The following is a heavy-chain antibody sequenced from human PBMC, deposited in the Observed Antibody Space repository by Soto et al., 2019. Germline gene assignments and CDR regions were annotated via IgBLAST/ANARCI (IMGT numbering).Heavy chain of an antibody. V-gene: IGHV2-5*02. CDR1: GFSLSTSGVG. D-gene: IGHD3-16*01. Sequence: QITLKESGPTLVKPTQTLTLTCTFSGFSLSTSGVGVGWIRQPPGKALEWLALIYWDDDKRYSPSLQSRLTIXXDTSKSQVVLTMTNMDPVDTATYYCAHSLYDYVWGTNWFDPWGQGTLVTVSS. CDR2: IYWDDDK. CDR3: AHSLYDYVWGTNWFDP. J-gene: IGHJ5*02.